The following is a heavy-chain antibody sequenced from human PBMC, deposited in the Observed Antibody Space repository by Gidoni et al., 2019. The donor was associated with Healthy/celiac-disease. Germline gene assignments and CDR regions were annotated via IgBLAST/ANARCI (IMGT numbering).Heavy chain of an antibody. CDR2: ISWNSGSI. J-gene: IGHJ2*01. CDR1: GFTFDDYA. Sequence: EVQLVESGGGLVQPGRSLRLSCAASGFTFDDYAMHWVRQAPGKGLEWVSGISWNSGSIGYADSVKGRFTISRDNAKNSLYLQMNSLRAEDTALYYCAKEPQQLLDWYFDLWGRGTLVTVSS. D-gene: IGHD3-10*01. CDR3: AKEPQQLLDWYFDL. V-gene: IGHV3-9*01.